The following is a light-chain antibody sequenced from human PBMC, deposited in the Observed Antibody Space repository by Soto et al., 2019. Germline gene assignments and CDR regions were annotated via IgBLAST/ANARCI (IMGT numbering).Light chain of an antibody. V-gene: IGLV2-11*01. CDR3: NSYAGDIIRFV. CDR2: DLI. J-gene: IGLJ1*01. Sequence: QSALTQPRSVSGFPGQSVTIYCTGTNSDVGGYDYVSWYRQHPGKAPKLLIYDLIKRPSGVPDRFSGSKSGNTAYLTISGLQAEDEADYYCNSYAGDIIRFVFGTGTKLTVL. CDR1: NSDVGGYDY.